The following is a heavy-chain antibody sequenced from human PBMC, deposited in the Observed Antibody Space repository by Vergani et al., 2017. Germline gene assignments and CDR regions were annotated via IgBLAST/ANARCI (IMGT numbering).Heavy chain of an antibody. CDR1: GFTFDDYG. CDR2: INWNGGST. CDR3: ARIYYAGYYDSSGYYSRVFDY. V-gene: IGHV3-20*04. D-gene: IGHD3-22*01. Sequence: EVQLVESGGGVVRPGGSLRLSCAASGFTFDDYGMSWVRQAPGKGLEWVSGINWNGGSTGYADSVKGRFTISRDNAKNSLYLQMNSLRAEDTALYYCARIYYAGYYDSSGYYSRVFDYWGQGTLVTVSS. J-gene: IGHJ4*02.